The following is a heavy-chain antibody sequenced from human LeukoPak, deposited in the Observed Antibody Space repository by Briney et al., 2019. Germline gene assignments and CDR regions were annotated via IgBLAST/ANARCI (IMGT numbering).Heavy chain of an antibody. J-gene: IGHJ4*02. CDR2: IKQDGSEK. Sequence: PGGSLRLSCAASGFTFRSYWMSWVRQAPGKGPEWVANIKQDGSEKYYVDSVKGRFTISRDNAKNSLHLQMNSLRAEDTAVYYCATNWNGGAADYWGQGTLVTVSS. CDR1: GFTFRSYW. CDR3: ATNWNGGAADY. D-gene: IGHD1-1*01. V-gene: IGHV3-7*01.